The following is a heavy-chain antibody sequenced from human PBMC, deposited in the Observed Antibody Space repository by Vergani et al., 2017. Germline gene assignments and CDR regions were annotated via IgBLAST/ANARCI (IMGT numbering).Heavy chain of an antibody. J-gene: IGHJ6*02. CDR1: GGSISSGSYY. V-gene: IGHV4-61*01. Sequence: QVQLQESGPGLVKPSQTLSLTCTVSGGSISSGSYYWSWIRQPPGKGLEWIGYIYYSGSTNYNPSLKSRFTISVDTSKNQFSLKQSSVTAADTAVYYCARDSYYDSSGSHYGMDVWGQGTTVTVSS. CDR2: IYYSGST. CDR3: ARDSYYDSSGSHYGMDV. D-gene: IGHD3-22*01.